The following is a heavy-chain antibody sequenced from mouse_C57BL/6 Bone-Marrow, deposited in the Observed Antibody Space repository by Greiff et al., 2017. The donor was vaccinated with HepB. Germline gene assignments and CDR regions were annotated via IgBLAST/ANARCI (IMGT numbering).Heavy chain of an antibody. CDR1: GYTFTSYN. CDR3: AREGGLLWPYYYAMDY. Sequence: QVQLQQSGAELVRPGASVKMSCKASGYTFTSYNMHWVKQTPRQGLEWIGAIYPENGDTSYNQKFKGKATLTVDKASRTAYMQLSSLTSEDSAVYFCAREGGLLWPYYYAMDYWGQGTSVTVSS. J-gene: IGHJ4*01. CDR2: IYPENGDT. V-gene: IGHV1-12*01. D-gene: IGHD2-1*01.